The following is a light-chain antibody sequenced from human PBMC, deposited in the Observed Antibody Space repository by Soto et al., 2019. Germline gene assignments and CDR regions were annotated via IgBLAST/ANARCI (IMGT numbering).Light chain of an antibody. V-gene: IGLV2-8*01. J-gene: IGLJ2*01. CDR1: SSDVGGYNY. CDR3: SSYAGGSNLL. CDR2: EVS. Sequence: QSVLTQPPSASGSPGQSVTISCTGTSSDVGGYNYVSWYQQHPGKAPQLMIYEVSRRPSGVPDRFSGSKSGNTASLTVSGLQAEDEAYYYCSSYAGGSNLLFGGGTKLTVL.